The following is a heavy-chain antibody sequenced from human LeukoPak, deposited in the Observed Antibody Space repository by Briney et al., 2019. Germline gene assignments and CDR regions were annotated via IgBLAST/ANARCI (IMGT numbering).Heavy chain of an antibody. D-gene: IGHD6-13*01. CDR1: GGTFSSYA. CDR3: ARLPLYSSSWYGWFDP. V-gene: IGHV1-69*06. CDR2: IIPIFGTA. Sequence: SVKVSCKASGGTFSSYAISWVRQAPGPGLEWMGGIIPIFGTANYAQKFQGRVTITADKSTSTAYMELSSLRSEDTAVYYCARLPLYSSSWYGWFDPWGQGTLVTVSS. J-gene: IGHJ5*02.